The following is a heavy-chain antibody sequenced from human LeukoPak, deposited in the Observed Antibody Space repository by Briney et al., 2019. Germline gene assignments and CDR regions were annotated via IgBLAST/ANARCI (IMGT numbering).Heavy chain of an antibody. CDR2: IYYSGST. CDR3: ARLKYYDFWSGYSVSLVAHPLLPTQTYYFDY. V-gene: IGHV4-39*01. J-gene: IGHJ4*02. Sequence: SETLSLTCTVSGGSISSSSYYWGWIRQPPGKGLEWIGSIYYSGSTYYNPSLKSRVTISVDTSKNQFSLKLSSVTAADTAVYYCARLKYYDFWSGYSVSLVAHPLLPTQTYYFDYWGQGTLVTVSS. D-gene: IGHD3-3*01. CDR1: GGSISSSSYY.